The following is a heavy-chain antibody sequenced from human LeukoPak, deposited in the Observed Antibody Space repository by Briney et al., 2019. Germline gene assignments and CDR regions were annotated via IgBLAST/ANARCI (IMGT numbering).Heavy chain of an antibody. J-gene: IGHJ4*02. CDR1: GYTFTGYY. CDR2: INPNSGGT. D-gene: IGHD2-21*02. V-gene: IGHV1-2*02. Sequence: GASVKVSCKASGYTFTGYYIHWARQAPGLELEWMGWINPNSGGTNYAQKFQGRVTMTRDTSISTAYMELSRLRSDDTAVYYCAREYCGGDCYFLFEDWGQGTLVTVSS. CDR3: AREYCGGDCYFLFED.